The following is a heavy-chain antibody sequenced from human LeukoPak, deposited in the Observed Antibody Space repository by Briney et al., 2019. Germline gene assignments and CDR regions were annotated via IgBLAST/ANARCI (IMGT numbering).Heavy chain of an antibody. J-gene: IGHJ4*02. CDR2: THQDESVK. CDR3: ARVGSSWDLLDY. D-gene: IGHD6-13*01. V-gene: IGHV3-7*01. CDR1: GFTFRSFW. Sequence: GGSLRLSCAASGFTFRSFWMSWVRQALGKGLEWVANTHQDESVKQYGDSVKGRFTISRDNAKNSLYLQMNSLRAEDTAIYYCARVGSSWDLLDYWGQGTLVTVSS.